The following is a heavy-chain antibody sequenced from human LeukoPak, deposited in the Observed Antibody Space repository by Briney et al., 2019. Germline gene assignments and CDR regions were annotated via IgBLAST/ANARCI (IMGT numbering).Heavy chain of an antibody. D-gene: IGHD3-10*01. CDR2: ISGSGGST. V-gene: IGHV3-23*01. CDR3: ATHYASESYYNSSFDY. Sequence: GGSLRLSCAASGFTFCNFPMSWVRQAPGKGLEWVSAISGSGGSTYYTDSCKGRFTISRDNSKNTLYLQMNSLRAEDTAVYYCATHYASESYYNSSFDYWGQGTLVTVSS. CDR1: GFTFCNFP. J-gene: IGHJ4*02.